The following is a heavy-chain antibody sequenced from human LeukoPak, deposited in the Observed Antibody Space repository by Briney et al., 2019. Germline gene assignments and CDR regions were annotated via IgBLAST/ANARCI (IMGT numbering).Heavy chain of an antibody. CDR3: ARHRRIFGVVYFDY. D-gene: IGHD3-3*01. J-gene: IGHJ4*02. CDR2: IYYSGST. Sequence: SETLSLTCTVSGGSISSSSYYWGWIRQPPGKGLEWIGSIYYSGSTYYNPSLKSRVTISVDTSKNQFSLKLSSVTAADTAVYYCARHRRIFGVVYFDYWGRGTLVTVSS. CDR1: GGSISSSSYY. V-gene: IGHV4-39*01.